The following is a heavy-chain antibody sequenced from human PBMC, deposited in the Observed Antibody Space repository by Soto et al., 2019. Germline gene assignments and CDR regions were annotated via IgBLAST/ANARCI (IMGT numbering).Heavy chain of an antibody. J-gene: IGHJ4*02. CDR1: GYSFTNYW. V-gene: IGHV5-51*01. CDR2: IYPGDSDT. D-gene: IGHD3-10*01. Sequence: GESLKISCKGSGYSFTNYWIAWVRQMPGKGPEWMGIIYPGDSDTRYSPSFQGQVTISADKSINTAYLQWNSLKASDTAMYYCARHLSYGSGGYPHYWGQGTLVTVSS. CDR3: ARHLSYGSGGYPHY.